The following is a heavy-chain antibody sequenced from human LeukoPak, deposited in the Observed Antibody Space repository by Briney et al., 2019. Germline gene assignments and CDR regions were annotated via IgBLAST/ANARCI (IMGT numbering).Heavy chain of an antibody. Sequence: PSETLSLTCTVSGGSINSYYWSWIRQPPGKGLEWIGYIYYSGSTNYNPSLKSRVTISVDTSKNQFSLKLSSVTAADTAVYYCARELGYSSSWYDLGAKLGDDQFDCWGQGTLVTVSS. CDR1: GGSINSYY. J-gene: IGHJ4*02. CDR3: ARELGYSSSWYDLGAKLGDDQFDC. D-gene: IGHD6-13*01. CDR2: IYYSGST. V-gene: IGHV4-59*12.